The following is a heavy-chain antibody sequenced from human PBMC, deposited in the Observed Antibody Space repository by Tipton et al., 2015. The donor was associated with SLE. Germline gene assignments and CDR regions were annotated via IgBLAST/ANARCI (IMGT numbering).Heavy chain of an antibody. CDR2: INHSGST. D-gene: IGHD3-10*01. J-gene: IGHJ4*01. CDR1: GGSFSGYS. Sequence: TLSLTCAVYGGSFSGYSWSWIRQPPGKGLEWIGEINHSGSTNYNPSLKSRVTISVDTSKNQFSLKLSSVTAADTAVYYCASLRTEYYYGSRADYWGRVRVGTVSS. CDR3: ASLRTEYYYGSRADY. V-gene: IGHV4-34*01.